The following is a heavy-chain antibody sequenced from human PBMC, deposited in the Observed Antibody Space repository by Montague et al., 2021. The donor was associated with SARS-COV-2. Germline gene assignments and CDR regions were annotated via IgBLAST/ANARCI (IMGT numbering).Heavy chain of an antibody. Sequence: ETLSLTCTVSGASITSSNWWNWVRQPPGKGLEWIGQIYHSGSTNYNPSLKSRLTPSLDKSKSQFSLNLSSVTAADTAVYCCARQIQQVVLSPAKLTNWFDPWGLGTLVTVAS. V-gene: IGHV4-4*01. CDR3: ARQIQQVVLSPAKLTNWFDP. CDR1: GASITSSNW. J-gene: IGHJ5*02. CDR2: IYHSGST. D-gene: IGHD2-15*01.